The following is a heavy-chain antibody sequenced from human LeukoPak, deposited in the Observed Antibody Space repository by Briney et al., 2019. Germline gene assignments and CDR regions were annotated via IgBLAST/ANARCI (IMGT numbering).Heavy chain of an antibody. CDR1: GYTFTSYY. CDR3: ASALVGATRSFYMDV. Sequence: ASVKVSCKASGYTFTSYYMHWVRQAPGQGLEWVGIINPSGGSTSYAQKFQGRVTMTRDTSTSTVYMELSSLRSEDTAVYYCASALVGATRSFYMDVWGKGTTVTVSS. D-gene: IGHD1-26*01. V-gene: IGHV1-46*01. CDR2: INPSGGST. J-gene: IGHJ6*03.